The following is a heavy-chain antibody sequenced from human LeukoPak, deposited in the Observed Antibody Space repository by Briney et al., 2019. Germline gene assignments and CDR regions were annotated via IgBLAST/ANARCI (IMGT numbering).Heavy chain of an antibody. CDR3: ARAWTTVTKFDY. V-gene: IGHV4-39*07. CDR2: IYHSGST. CDR1: GGSISSSSYY. Sequence: SETLSLTCTVSGGSISSSSYYWGWIRPPPGKELEWIGSIYHSGSTYYNPSLKSRVTISADTSKNQFSLKLTSVTAADTAVYYCARAWTTVTKFDYWGQGTLVTVSS. J-gene: IGHJ4*02. D-gene: IGHD4-17*01.